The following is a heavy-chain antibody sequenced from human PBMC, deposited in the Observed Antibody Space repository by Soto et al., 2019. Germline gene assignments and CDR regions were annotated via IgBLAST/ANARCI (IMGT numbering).Heavy chain of an antibody. CDR1: GSSINNFAYY. V-gene: IGHV4-39*01. CDR2: VYYNENT. J-gene: IGHJ5*01. CDR3: ARRERYYGSPGWFDP. Sequence: SETLSLPCSVSGSSINNFAYYWGWIRQPPGKGLEWIGTVYYNENTYYNPSLKSRVAISVDTAKNQFSLNLRSVTAADTAIYFCARRERYYGSPGWFDPWGQGTLVTVSS. D-gene: IGHD3-10*01.